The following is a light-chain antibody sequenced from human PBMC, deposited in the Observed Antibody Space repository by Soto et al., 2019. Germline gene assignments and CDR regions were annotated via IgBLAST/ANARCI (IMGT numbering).Light chain of an antibody. Sequence: SVLTQPPSASGSPRQSVTISCTGTSSDVGAYNYVSWCQQLPGKAPKLIIYEVSKRPSGVPDRFSGSKSGNTASLTVSGLQAEDEADYYCTSYAGTYSFFYVFGTGTKVTVL. CDR3: TSYAGTYSFFYV. V-gene: IGLV2-8*01. J-gene: IGLJ1*01. CDR1: SSDVGAYNY. CDR2: EVS.